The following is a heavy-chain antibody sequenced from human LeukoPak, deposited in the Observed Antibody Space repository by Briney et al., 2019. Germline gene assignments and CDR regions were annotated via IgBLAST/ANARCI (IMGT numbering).Heavy chain of an antibody. CDR1: GFTFSSYA. D-gene: IGHD4-11*01. CDR2: ISGSGGST. V-gene: IGHV3-23*01. J-gene: IGHJ6*03. Sequence: PGGSLRLSCAASGFTFSSYAMSWVRQAPGKGLEWVSAISGSGGSTYYADSVKGRFTISRDNSKNTLYLQMNSLRAEDTAVCYCAKGGSNYGDYYYYYYMDVWGKGTTVTVSS. CDR3: AKGGSNYGDYYYYYYMDV.